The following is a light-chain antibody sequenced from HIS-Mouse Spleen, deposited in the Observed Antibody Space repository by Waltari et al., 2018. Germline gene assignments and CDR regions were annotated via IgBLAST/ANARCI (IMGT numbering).Light chain of an antibody. Sequence: QSALTQPASVSGSPGQSITISCTGTSSDVGSYNLVSWYQQHPGKAPKLRIYEGRKRPSGVSNRFSGSKSGNTASLTISGLQAEDEADYYCCSYAGSSTFGVFGGGTKLTVL. V-gene: IGLV2-23*03. CDR3: CSYAGSSTFGV. CDR1: SSDVGSYNL. CDR2: EGR. J-gene: IGLJ3*02.